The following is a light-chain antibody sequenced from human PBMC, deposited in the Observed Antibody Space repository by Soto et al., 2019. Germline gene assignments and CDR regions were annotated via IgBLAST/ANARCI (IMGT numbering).Light chain of an antibody. Sequence: EIVLTQSPAILSLSPGERATLSCRASQSVSSSLAWYQQKPGQAPRLLIYDTSNRATDIPPRFSGGGSGTDFTLTISSLEPEDFAVYYFQQRTNWRITFGQGTRLDIK. V-gene: IGKV3-11*01. J-gene: IGKJ5*01. CDR2: DTS. CDR3: QQRTNWRIT. CDR1: QSVSSS.